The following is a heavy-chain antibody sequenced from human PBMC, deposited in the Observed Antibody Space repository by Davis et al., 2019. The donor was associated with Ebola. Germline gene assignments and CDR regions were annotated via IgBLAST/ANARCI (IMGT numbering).Heavy chain of an antibody. V-gene: IGHV3-30-3*01. Sequence: ALKISCAASGFTFSSYAMHWVRQAPGKGLEWVAVISYDGSNKYYADSVKGRFTISRDNAKNSLYLQMNSLRAEDTAVYYCARDPTRTYYDFWSGSSDYYYGMDVWGQGTTVTVSS. J-gene: IGHJ6*02. CDR2: ISYDGSNK. CDR1: GFTFSSYA. D-gene: IGHD3-3*01. CDR3: ARDPTRTYYDFWSGSSDYYYGMDV.